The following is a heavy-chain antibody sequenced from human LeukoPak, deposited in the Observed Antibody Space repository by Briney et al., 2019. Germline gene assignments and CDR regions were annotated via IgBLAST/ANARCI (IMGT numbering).Heavy chain of an antibody. CDR3: ARGVGIVGATSYYFDY. Sequence: ASVKVSCKASGYTFTSYYMHWVRQALGQGLEWMGIINPSGGSTSYAQKFQGRVTMTRDTSTSTVYMELSSLRSEDTAVYYCARGVGIVGATSYYFDYWGQGTLVTVSS. CDR2: INPSGGST. CDR1: GYTFTSYY. V-gene: IGHV1-46*01. J-gene: IGHJ4*02. D-gene: IGHD1-26*01.